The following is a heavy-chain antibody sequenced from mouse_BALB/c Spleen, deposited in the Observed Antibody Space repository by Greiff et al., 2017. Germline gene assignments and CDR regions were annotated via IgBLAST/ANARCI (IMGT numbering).Heavy chain of an antibody. CDR2: ISSGGSYT. CDR1: GFTFSSYA. J-gene: IGHJ2*01. Sequence: EVQRVESGGGLVKPGGSLKLSCAASGFTFSSYAMSWVRQTPEKRLEWVATISSGGSYTYYPDSVKGRFTISRDNAKNTLYLQMSSLRSEDTAMYYCARHGDYGFDYWGQGTTLTVSS. D-gene: IGHD2-4*01. CDR3: ARHGDYGFDY. V-gene: IGHV5-9-3*01.